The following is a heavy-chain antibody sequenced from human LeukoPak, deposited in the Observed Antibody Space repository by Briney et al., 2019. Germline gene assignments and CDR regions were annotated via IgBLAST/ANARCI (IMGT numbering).Heavy chain of an antibody. Sequence: PGGSLRLPCAASGFTFSGYEINWVRQAPGKGLEWVSYISSSGDTMYYADSVKGRFTISRDNAKNSLYLQMNSLTAEDTAVYYCARDNRKGQAAPGYFDYWGQGTLVTVSS. V-gene: IGHV3-48*03. D-gene: IGHD6-13*01. J-gene: IGHJ4*02. CDR2: ISSSGDTM. CDR3: ARDNRKGQAAPGYFDY. CDR1: GFTFSGYE.